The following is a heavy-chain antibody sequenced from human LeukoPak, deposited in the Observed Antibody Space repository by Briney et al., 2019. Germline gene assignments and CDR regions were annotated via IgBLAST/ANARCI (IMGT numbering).Heavy chain of an antibody. J-gene: IGHJ4*02. Sequence: GGSLRLSCAASGSTFSNAWMSWVRQAPGKGLEWVGRIKSKTDGGTTDYAAPVKGRFTISRDDSKNTLYLQMNSLKTEDTAVYYCTTEQGQWLVLGYWGQGTLVTVSS. CDR3: TTEQGQWLVLGY. D-gene: IGHD6-19*01. V-gene: IGHV3-15*01. CDR1: GSTFSNAW. CDR2: IKSKTDGGTT.